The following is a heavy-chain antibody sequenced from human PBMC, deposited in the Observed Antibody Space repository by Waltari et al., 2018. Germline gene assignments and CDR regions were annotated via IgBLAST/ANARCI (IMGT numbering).Heavy chain of an antibody. CDR1: GGSISSYY. Sequence: QVQLQESGPGLVKPSETLSLTCTVSGGSISSYYWSWIRQSPGKGLEWIGYIYYSGSTNYNPSLKSRVTISVDTSKNQFSLKLSSVTAADTAVYYCARSAYYYGSGLGDWGQGTLVTVSS. J-gene: IGHJ4*02. D-gene: IGHD3-10*01. V-gene: IGHV4-59*01. CDR2: IYYSGST. CDR3: ARSAYYYGSGLGD.